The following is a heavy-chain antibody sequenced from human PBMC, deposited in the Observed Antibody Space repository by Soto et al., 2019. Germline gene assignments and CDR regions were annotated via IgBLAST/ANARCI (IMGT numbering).Heavy chain of an antibody. V-gene: IGHV1-8*01. CDR2: MNPNSGNT. CDR1: GYTFTSYD. J-gene: IGHJ2*01. D-gene: IGHD2-15*01. CDR3: ARGVSRCSGGSCRAYWYFDL. Sequence: ASVKVSCKASGYTFTSYDINWVRQATGQGLEWMGWMNPNSGNTGYAQKFQGRVTMTRNTSISTAYMELSSLRSEDTAVYYCARGVSRCSGGSCRAYWYFDLWGRGTLVTVSS.